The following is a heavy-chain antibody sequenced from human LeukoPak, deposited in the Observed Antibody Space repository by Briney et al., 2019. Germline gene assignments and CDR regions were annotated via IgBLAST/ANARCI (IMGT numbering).Heavy chain of an antibody. CDR2: IYSGGST. D-gene: IGHD4-17*01. V-gene: IGHV3-66*01. CDR3: ARDHYEDYYYGMDV. Sequence: PGGSLRLSCAASGFTVSSNYMNWVRQAPGKGLEWVSVIYSGGSTYYADSVKSRLTISRDNCKNTLYLQMNSLRAEDTAVYYCARDHYEDYYYGMDVWGQGTTVTVSS. J-gene: IGHJ6*02. CDR1: GFTVSSNY.